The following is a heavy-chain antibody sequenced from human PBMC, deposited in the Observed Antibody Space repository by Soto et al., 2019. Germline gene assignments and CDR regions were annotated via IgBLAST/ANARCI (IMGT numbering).Heavy chain of an antibody. D-gene: IGHD6-6*01. V-gene: IGHV3-33*01. J-gene: IGHJ3*02. CDR2: IWYDGSNK. CDR1: GFTFSSYG. Sequence: GGSLRLSCAASGFTFSSYGMHWVRQAPGKGLEWVAVIWYDGSNKYYADSVKGRFTISRDNSKNTLYLQMNSLRAEATAVYYCASLASSAAFDIWGQGTMVTVSS. CDR3: ASLASSAAFDI.